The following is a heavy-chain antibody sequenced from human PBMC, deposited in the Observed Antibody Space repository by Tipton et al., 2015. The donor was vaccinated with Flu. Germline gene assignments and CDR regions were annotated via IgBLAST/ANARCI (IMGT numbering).Heavy chain of an antibody. CDR1: GFSFSNYG. V-gene: IGHV3-30*18. CDR3: AKAQETYPNYFDY. J-gene: IGHJ4*02. D-gene: IGHD5-24*01. CDR2: ISYDGSNK. Sequence: SLRLSCAASGFSFSNYGMHWVRQAPGKGLEWAAVISYDGSNKYYADSVKGRFTISRDNSKNTLYLQMNSLRAEDTAVYYCAKAQETYPNYFDYWGQGTLVTVSA.